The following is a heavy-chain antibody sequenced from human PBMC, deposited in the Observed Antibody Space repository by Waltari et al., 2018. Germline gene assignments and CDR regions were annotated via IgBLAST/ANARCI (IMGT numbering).Heavy chain of an antibody. V-gene: IGHV4-59*01. CDR2: IYYSGST. D-gene: IGHD6-19*01. CDR1: GGPIRSYY. Sequence: QVQLQESGPGLVKPSETLSLTRTVSGGPIRSYYCSWTRQPPGKGLEWIGYIYYSGSTNYNPSLKSRVTISVDTSKNQFSLKLSSVTAADTAVYYCARDLGIAVASGIYDYWGQGTLVTVSS. CDR3: ARDLGIAVASGIYDY. J-gene: IGHJ4*02.